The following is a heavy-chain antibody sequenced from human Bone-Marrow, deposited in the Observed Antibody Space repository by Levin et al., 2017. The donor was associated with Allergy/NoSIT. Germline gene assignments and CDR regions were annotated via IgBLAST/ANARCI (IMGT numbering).Heavy chain of an antibody. Sequence: GESLKISCAASGLTFKNAKMNWVRRAPGKGLEWVGRIKANADGGTADYATPVKGRFVISRDDSKNTVYLQMHGLQPEDSAVYYCSTDRDWGQGTRVWVSS. CDR2: IKANADGGTA. J-gene: IGHJ4*02. CDR1: GLTFKNAK. CDR3: STDRD. V-gene: IGHV3-15*01.